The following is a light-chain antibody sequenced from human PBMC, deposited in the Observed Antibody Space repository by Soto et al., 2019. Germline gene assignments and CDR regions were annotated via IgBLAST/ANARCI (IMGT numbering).Light chain of an antibody. CDR3: QHYNSYSEA. Sequence: DIQMTQSPSTLSGSVGERVTITCRASQTISSLLAWYQQKPGKAHKLLIYKASTLKSGVPSRFSGSGSKTEFTLTISSLQPDDFATYACQHYNSYSEAFGQGTKVELK. J-gene: IGKJ1*01. CDR2: KAS. CDR1: QTISSL. V-gene: IGKV1-5*03.